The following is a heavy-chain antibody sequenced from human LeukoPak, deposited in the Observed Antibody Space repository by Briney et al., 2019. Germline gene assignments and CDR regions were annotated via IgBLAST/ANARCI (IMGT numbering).Heavy chain of an antibody. J-gene: IGHJ6*02. D-gene: IGHD5-24*01. CDR1: GHTFTSYG. Sequence: GASVKVSCKASGHTFTSYGISWVRQAPGQGLEWMGWISAYNGNTNYAQKLQGRVTTTTDTSTSTAYMELRSLRSDDTAVYYCARVQKDGYNIYYYYGMDVWGQGTTVTVSS. CDR3: ARVQKDGYNIYYYYGMDV. V-gene: IGHV1-18*01. CDR2: ISAYNGNT.